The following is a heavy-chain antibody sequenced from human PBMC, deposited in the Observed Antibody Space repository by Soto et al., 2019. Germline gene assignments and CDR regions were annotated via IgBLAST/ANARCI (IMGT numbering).Heavy chain of an antibody. CDR2: TSSSGGST. J-gene: IGHJ4*02. CDR1: GFTFSNYA. Sequence: GGSLRLSCAVSGFTFSNYAMSWVRQAPGKGLEWVSETSSSGGSTHYADSVKGRFTVSRDNSKNALYLQMNSLRAEDTAVYFCAKDLPLYYSESRGSVFDYWGKGTLVTVSS. CDR3: AKDLPLYYSESRGSVFDY. D-gene: IGHD3-22*01. V-gene: IGHV3-23*01.